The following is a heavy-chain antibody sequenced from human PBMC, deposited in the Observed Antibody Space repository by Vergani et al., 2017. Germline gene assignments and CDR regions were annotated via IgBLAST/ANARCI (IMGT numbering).Heavy chain of an antibody. CDR1: GFTFSHYS. CDR3: ARAEYSSSWYGEGNWFDP. D-gene: IGHD6-13*01. Sequence: VQMVESGGGLVKPGGSLRLSCVASGFTFSHYSMNWVRQAPGQGLEWMGGIIPIFGTANYAQKFQGRVTITADESTSTAYMELSSLRSEDTAVYYCARAEYSSSWYGEGNWFDPWGQGTLVTVSS. J-gene: IGHJ5*02. CDR2: IIPIFGTA. V-gene: IGHV1-69*01.